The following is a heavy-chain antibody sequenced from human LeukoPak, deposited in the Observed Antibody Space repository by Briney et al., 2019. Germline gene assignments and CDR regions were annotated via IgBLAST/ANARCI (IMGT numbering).Heavy chain of an antibody. CDR2: ISYDGSTK. D-gene: IGHD5-18*01. CDR1: GFTLSTYG. V-gene: IGHV3-30*03. J-gene: IGHJ3*01. Sequence: GGSLRLSCTASGFTLSTYGMHWVRQAPGKGLEWVTLISYDGSTKYYSDSVKGRFTLSRDNSKNTLYLQMNSLRAEDTAVYYCASYVDTVRYDAFDVWGQGTMVTVSS. CDR3: ASYVDTVRYDAFDV.